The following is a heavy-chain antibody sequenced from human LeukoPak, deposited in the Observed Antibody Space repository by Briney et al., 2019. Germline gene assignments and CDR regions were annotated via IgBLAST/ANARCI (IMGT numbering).Heavy chain of an antibody. D-gene: IGHD7-27*01. J-gene: IGHJ4*02. CDR3: ARGPSTGDFDY. Sequence: ASVKVSCKASRYTFTAYYIHWVRQAPGQGFEWMGWINPNNGGTNYAQKFQGRVSMTRDTSISTVYMDLSGLRSDDTAVYYCARGPSTGDFDYWGQGTLVTVSS. CDR2: INPNNGGT. CDR1: RYTFTAYY. V-gene: IGHV1-2*02.